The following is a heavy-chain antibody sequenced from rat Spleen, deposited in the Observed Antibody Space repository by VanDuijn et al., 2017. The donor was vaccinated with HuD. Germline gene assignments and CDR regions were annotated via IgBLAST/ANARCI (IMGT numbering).Heavy chain of an antibody. V-gene: IGHV5-29*01. CDR3: ARQGLPGYNYFDY. Sequence: EVQLVESDGGLVQPGRSLKLSCAASGFTFSDYYMAWVRQAPTKGLEWVATISYDGSSTYYRDSVKGRFTISRDNAKSTLYLQMDSLRSEDTATYYCARQGLPGYNYFDYWGQGVMVTVSS. J-gene: IGHJ2*01. CDR1: GFTFSDYY. D-gene: IGHD1-4*01. CDR2: ISYDGSST.